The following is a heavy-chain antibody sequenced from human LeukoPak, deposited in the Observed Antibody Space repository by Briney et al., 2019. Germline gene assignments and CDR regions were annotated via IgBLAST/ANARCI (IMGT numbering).Heavy chain of an antibody. CDR1: GYTFTGYY. CDR3: ARPNGDFYNWFDT. V-gene: IGHV1-2*02. D-gene: IGHD2-21*02. CDR2: INPNTSDT. Sequence: GASVNVSCKASGYTFTGYYIHWVRQAPGQGPEYMGWINPNTSDTVYAQKFQDRVTLTRDTSISTAYMELSNLRSDDTAMYYCARPNGDFYNWFDTWGQGTLGTASS. J-gene: IGHJ5*02.